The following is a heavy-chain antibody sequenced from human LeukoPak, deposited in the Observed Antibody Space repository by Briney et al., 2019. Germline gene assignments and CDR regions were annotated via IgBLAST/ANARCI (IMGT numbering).Heavy chain of an antibody. D-gene: IGHD5-12*01. J-gene: IGHJ4*02. CDR2: IYYSGST. CDR3: ARDNSGRVDY. Sequence: SETLSLTCTVSGGSISSSSYYWGWFRQPPGKGLEWIGSIYYSGSTYYNPSLKSRVTISVDTSKNQFSLKLSSVTAADTAVYYCARDNSGRVDYWGQGTLVTVSS. V-gene: IGHV4-39*07. CDR1: GGSISSSSYY.